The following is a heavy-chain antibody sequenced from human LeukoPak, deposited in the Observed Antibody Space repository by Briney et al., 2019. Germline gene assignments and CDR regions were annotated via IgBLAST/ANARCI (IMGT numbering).Heavy chain of an antibody. CDR3: VKEGPRVHFDY. CDR2: IIGSGGST. J-gene: IGHJ4*02. Sequence: PGGSPRLSCAASGFTFSHYAMSWVRQAPGKGLEWVSGIIGSGGSTYYADSVKGRFTISRDNSKTTVYLQMNSLKADDTAVYYCVKEGPRVHFDYWGQGTLVTVSS. CDR1: GFTFSHYA. V-gene: IGHV3-23*01.